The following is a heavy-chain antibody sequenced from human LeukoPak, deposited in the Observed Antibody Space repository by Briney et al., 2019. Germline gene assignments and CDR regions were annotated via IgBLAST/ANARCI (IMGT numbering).Heavy chain of an antibody. J-gene: IGHJ4*02. Sequence: GGSLRLSCGASGFMFRSYWMSWVRLAPGKGLEWEANRKEDGSEKHHVDSVKGRFTISRDNATNSLYLQMNSLRAEDTAVYYCARVRPAISYWGQGTLVTVSS. V-gene: IGHV3-7*01. CDR1: GFMFRSYW. D-gene: IGHD3-3*02. CDR3: ARVRPAISY. CDR2: RKEDGSEK.